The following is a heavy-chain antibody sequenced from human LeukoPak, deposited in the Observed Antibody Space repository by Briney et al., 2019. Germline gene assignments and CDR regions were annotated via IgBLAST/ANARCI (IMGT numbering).Heavy chain of an antibody. CDR1: GGSFSGYY. CDR2: INHSRST. D-gene: IGHD4-17*01. V-gene: IGHV4-34*01. CDR3: ARGTRPTTVTTFDY. J-gene: IGHJ4*02. Sequence: ETLSLTCAVYGGSFSGYYWSWIRQPPGKGLEWIGEINHSRSTNYNPSLKSRVTISVDTSKNQFSLKLSSVTAADTAVYYCARGTRPTTVTTFDYWGQGTLVTVSS.